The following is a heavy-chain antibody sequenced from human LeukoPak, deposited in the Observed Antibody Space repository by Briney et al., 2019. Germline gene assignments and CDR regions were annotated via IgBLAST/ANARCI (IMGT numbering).Heavy chain of an antibody. J-gene: IGHJ4*02. CDR1: GFTFSSYS. V-gene: IGHV3-21*01. CDR2: ISSSSSYI. Sequence: GGSLRLSCVASGFTFSSYSMNWVRQAPGKGLEWVSSISSSSSYIYYADSVKGRFTISRDNAKNSLYLQMNSLRAEDTAVYYCARDPDYYGSGSYPVNFDYWGQGTLVTVSS. CDR3: ARDPDYYGSGSYPVNFDY. D-gene: IGHD3-10*01.